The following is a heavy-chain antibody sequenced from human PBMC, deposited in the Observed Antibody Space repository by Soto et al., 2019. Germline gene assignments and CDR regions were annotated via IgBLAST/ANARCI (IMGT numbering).Heavy chain of an antibody. D-gene: IGHD1-7*01. CDR3: ARALPPYNWNYVRFDP. V-gene: IGHV1-69*13. J-gene: IGHJ5*02. CDR2: IIPIFGTA. Sequence: AASVKVSCKASGGTFSSYAISWVRQAPGQGLEWMGGIIPIFGTANYAQKFQGRVTITADESTSTAYMELSSLRSEDTAVYYCARALPPYNWNYVRFDPWGQGTLVTVSS. CDR1: GGTFSSYA.